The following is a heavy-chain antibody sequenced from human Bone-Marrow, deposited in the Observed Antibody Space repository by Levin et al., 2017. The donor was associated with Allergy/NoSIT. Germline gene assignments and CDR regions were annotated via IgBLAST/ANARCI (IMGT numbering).Heavy chain of an antibody. CDR1: GGSISGGGFY. CDR3: ASFNGYDFDY. V-gene: IGHV4-31*03. Sequence: SETLSLTCTVSGGSISGGGFYWSWIRQHPGKGLEWIGYIYYSGNTYYNPSLTSRVIISVVTSKNQLSLKLTSVTVADTAVYYCASFNGYDFDYSRQGTLVTVSS. CDR2: IYYSGNT. D-gene: IGHD5-12*01. J-gene: IGHJ4*02.